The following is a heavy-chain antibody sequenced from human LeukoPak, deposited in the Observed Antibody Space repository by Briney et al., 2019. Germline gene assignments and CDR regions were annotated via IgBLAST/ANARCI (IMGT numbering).Heavy chain of an antibody. V-gene: IGHV3-33*01. J-gene: IGHJ6*02. CDR1: GFTFSSYG. CDR2: IWYDGSNK. CDR3: ARDEYGSGSYYNVYFYYYYGMDV. D-gene: IGHD3-10*01. Sequence: GRSLRLSCAASGFTFSSYGMHWVRQAPGKGLEWVAVIWYDGSNKYYADSVKGRFTISRDNSKNTLYLQMNSLRAEDTAVYYCARDEYGSGSYYNVYFYYYYGMDVWGQGTTVTVSS.